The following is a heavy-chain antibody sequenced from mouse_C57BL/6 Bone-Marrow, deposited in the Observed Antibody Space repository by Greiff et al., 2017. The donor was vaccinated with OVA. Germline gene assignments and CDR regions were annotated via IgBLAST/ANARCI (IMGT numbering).Heavy chain of an antibody. CDR2: ISYDGSN. D-gene: IGHD1-1*01. V-gene: IGHV3-6*01. CDR3: ARGITTVVARDY. CDR1: GYSITSGYY. Sequence: DVQLQESGPGLVKPSQSLSLTCSVTGYSITSGYYWNWIRQFPGNKLEWMGYISYDGSNNYNPSLKNRISITRDTSKNQFFLKLNSVTTEDTATYYCARGITTVVARDYWGQGTTLTVSS. J-gene: IGHJ2*01.